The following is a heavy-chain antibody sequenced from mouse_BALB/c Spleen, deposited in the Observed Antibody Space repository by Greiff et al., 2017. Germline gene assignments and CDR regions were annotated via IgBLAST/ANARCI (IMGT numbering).Heavy chain of an antibody. CDR3: ARGRDYGYAMDY. J-gene: IGHJ4*01. Sequence: EVQLQQSGAELVKPGASVKLSCTASGFNIKDTYMHWVKQRPEQGLEWIGRIDPANGNTKYDPKFQGKATITADTSSNTAYLQLSSLTSEDTAVYYCARGRDYGYAMDYWGQGTSVTVSS. CDR2: IDPANGNT. D-gene: IGHD2-4*01. CDR1: GFNIKDTY. V-gene: IGHV14-3*02.